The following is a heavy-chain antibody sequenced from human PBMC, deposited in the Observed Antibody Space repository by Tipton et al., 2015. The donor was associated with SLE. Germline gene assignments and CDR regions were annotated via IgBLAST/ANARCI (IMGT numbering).Heavy chain of an antibody. J-gene: IGHJ4*02. D-gene: IGHD3-22*01. V-gene: IGHV5-51*03. CDR2: IYPTDSDT. CDR1: EYSFTNYW. CDR3: ARGHGSGFYSDN. Sequence: QLVQSGAEVKKPGESLKISCKGSEYSFTNYWIVWVRQVPGKGLEWMGLIYPTDSDTRYSPSFQGQVSISADMSTYTAYLQWSSLKASDSAIYYCARGHGSGFYSDNWGQGTLVTVSS.